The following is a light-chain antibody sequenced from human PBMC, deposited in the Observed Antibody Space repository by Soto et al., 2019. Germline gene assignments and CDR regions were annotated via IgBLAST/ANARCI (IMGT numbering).Light chain of an antibody. CDR2: AAS. CDR1: QSISSY. CDR3: QQYNSYSLT. V-gene: IGKV1-39*01. Sequence: DIQMTQSPSSLSASVGDRVTITCRASQSISSYLNWYQQKPGKAPKLLIYAASSLQSGVPSRFSGSGSGTDFTLTINSLQPEDFATYYCQQYNSYSLTFGQGTKVDI. J-gene: IGKJ1*01.